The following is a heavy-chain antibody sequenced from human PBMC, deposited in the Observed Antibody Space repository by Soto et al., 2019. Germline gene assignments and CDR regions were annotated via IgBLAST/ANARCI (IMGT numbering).Heavy chain of an antibody. V-gene: IGHV1-69*12. D-gene: IGHD5-18*01. CDR2: IIPMFRKG. CDR1: GGTFSNYA. CDR3: AKAGYNYGLDY. J-gene: IGHJ4*02. Sequence: QVQLVQSGAEVKKPGSSVKVTCKASGGTFSNYAISWVRQAPGQGLEWMGGIIPMFRKGNYAQKFQDRVTITADESTSTAYMELSSLRSEDSAVYFCAKAGYNYGLDYWGQGALVTVSS.